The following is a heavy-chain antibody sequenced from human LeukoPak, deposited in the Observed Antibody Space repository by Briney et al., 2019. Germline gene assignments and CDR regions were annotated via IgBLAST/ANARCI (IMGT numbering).Heavy chain of an antibody. Sequence: PGESLRLSCAAPGFTFSSYAMSWVRQAPGKGLDWVSANSGSGDSTYYADSVKGRFTISRDNSKNTMYLQMNSLRAEDTAVYYCAKPCRSGLSPFDAFDIWGQGTMVTVSS. CDR3: AKPCRSGLSPFDAFDI. J-gene: IGHJ3*02. D-gene: IGHD6-19*01. CDR2: NSGSGDST. V-gene: IGHV3-23*01. CDR1: GFTFSSYA.